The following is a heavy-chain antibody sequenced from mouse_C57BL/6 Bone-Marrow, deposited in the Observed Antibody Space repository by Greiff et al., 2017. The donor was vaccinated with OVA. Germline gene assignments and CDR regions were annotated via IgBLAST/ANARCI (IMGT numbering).Heavy chain of an antibody. D-gene: IGHD1-1*01. CDR1: GYSFTGYY. CDR2: IYPYNGVS. Sequence: VQLQQSGPELVKPGASVKISCKASGYSFTGYYMHWVKQSHGNILDWIGYIYPYNGVSSYNQKFKGKATLTVDKSSSTAYMELRSLTSEDAAVYYGARYPRYYYGSSWYFDVWGTGTTVTVSS. J-gene: IGHJ1*03. CDR3: ARYPRYYYGSSWYFDV. V-gene: IGHV1-31*01.